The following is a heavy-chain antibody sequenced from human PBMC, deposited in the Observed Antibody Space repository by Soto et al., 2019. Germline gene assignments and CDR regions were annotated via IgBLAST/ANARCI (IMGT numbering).Heavy chain of an antibody. Sequence: EVQLLESGGGFVQPGGSLRLSCAASGFTFSNYAMSWARQATGEGLEWVSSISGSGGSTYYADSVKGRFTISRDNSQNTLYIQMNSLRTEDTAVYYCAKLMVTPSCWGQGTLVTVS. V-gene: IGHV3-23*01. CDR1: GFTFSNYA. CDR2: ISGSGGST. D-gene: IGHD5-18*01. J-gene: IGHJ4*02. CDR3: AKLMVTPSC.